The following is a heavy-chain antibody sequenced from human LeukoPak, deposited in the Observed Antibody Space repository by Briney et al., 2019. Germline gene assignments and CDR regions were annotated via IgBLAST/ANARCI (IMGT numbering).Heavy chain of an antibody. Sequence: PSETLSLTCTVSGVSISSYYWSWIRQPPGKGLEWIGYIYYSGSTNYNPSLKSRVTISVDTSKNQFSLKLSSVTAADTAVYYCARDRVGGSGSYKFHGWLDPWGQGTLVTVSS. CDR1: GVSISSYY. J-gene: IGHJ5*02. V-gene: IGHV4-59*01. D-gene: IGHD3-10*01. CDR3: ARDRVGGSGSYKFHGWLDP. CDR2: IYYSGST.